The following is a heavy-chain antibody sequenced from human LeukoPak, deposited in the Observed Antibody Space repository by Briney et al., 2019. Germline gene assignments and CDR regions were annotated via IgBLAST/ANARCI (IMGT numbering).Heavy chain of an antibody. V-gene: IGHV3-48*03. CDR3: AKGFRGTAMFLGD. D-gene: IGHD5-18*01. CDR1: WFNLKWFE. Sequence: GGSLRLSCSASWFNLKWFEMNWVRPAPGKGVEGISSVSGCENTVYYAQAMMCGFTISSDNAKNSLYLQMNSLRAEDTAVYYCAKGFRGTAMFLGDWGQGTLVTVSS. CDR2: VSGCENTV. J-gene: IGHJ4*02.